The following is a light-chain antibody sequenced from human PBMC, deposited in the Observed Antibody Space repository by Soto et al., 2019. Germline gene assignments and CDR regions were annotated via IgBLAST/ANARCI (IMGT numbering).Light chain of an antibody. CDR2: WAS. J-gene: IGKJ1*01. Sequence: DIVMTQSPDSLAVSLGERATINCKSSQSVLYSSNNKNYLAWYQQKPGQPPKLLNYWASTRESGVPDRFSGSGSGKDFTLTISSLQAEDVAVYYCQQYYSTPQTFGQGTKVEIK. CDR3: QQYYSTPQT. CDR1: QSVLYSSNNKNY. V-gene: IGKV4-1*01.